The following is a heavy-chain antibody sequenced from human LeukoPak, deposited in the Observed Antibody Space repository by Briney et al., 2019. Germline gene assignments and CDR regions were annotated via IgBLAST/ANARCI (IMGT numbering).Heavy chain of an antibody. Sequence: GGSLRLSCAASGFTFSNAWMSWVRQAPGKGLEWVGRIKGKIDGGTTDYAAPVKGRFTMSRDDSKNTLYLQMNSLKTEDTAVYYCTTPPYWGQGTLVTVCS. CDR2: IKGKIDGGTT. CDR1: GFTFSNAW. J-gene: IGHJ4*02. CDR3: TTPPY. V-gene: IGHV3-15*01.